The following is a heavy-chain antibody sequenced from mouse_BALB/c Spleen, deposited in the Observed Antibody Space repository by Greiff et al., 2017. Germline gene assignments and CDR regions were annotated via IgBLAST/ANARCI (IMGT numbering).Heavy chain of an antibody. CDR2: ISSGGSYT. V-gene: IGHV5-9-4*01. D-gene: IGHD2-12*01. CDR3: AGVYCYLPLYAMDY. J-gene: IGHJ4*01. CDR1: GFTFSSYA. Sequence: DVMLVESGGGLVKPGGSLKLSCAATGFTFSSYAMSWVRQSPEKRLEWVAEISSGGSYTYYPDTVTGRFTISRDNAKKTLYLEMSSLRSEDTAMYYCAGVYCYLPLYAMDYWGQGTSVTVSS.